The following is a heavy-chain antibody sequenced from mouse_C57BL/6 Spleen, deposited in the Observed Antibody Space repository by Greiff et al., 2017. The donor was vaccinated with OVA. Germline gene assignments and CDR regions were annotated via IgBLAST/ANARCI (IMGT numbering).Heavy chain of an antibody. CDR1: GFSLTSYG. CDR2: IWSGGST. CDR3: AKDYGSSYAMDY. D-gene: IGHD1-1*01. Sequence: QVQLQQSGPGLVQPSQSLSITCTVSGFSLTSYGVHWVRQSPGKGLEWLGVIWSGGSTDYNASFMSRLSITKDKSKSQVFFKMNSLQADYTAIYYWAKDYGSSYAMDYWGQGTSVTVSS. V-gene: IGHV2-5*01. J-gene: IGHJ4*01.